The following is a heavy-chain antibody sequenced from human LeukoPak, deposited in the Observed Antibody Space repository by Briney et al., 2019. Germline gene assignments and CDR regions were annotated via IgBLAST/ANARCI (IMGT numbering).Heavy chain of an antibody. D-gene: IGHD6-13*01. Sequence: SETLSLTCTVSGGSISSYYWSWIRQPAGKGLEWIGRIYTSGSTNYNPSLKSRVTMSVDTSKNQFSLKLSSVTAADTAVYYCAMGRAYSSSWLSWFDPWGQGTLVTASS. CDR2: IYTSGST. CDR3: AMGRAYSSSWLSWFDP. J-gene: IGHJ5*02. V-gene: IGHV4-4*07. CDR1: GGSISSYY.